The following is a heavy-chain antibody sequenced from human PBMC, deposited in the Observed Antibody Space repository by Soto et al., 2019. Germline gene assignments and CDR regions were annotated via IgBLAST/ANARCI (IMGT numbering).Heavy chain of an antibody. CDR3: AKTANGWFSAFDI. J-gene: IGHJ3*02. D-gene: IGHD5-18*01. V-gene: IGHV3-23*01. CDR1: GFTFSSYA. CDR2: ISGSGGTT. Sequence: EVQLLESGGGLVQPGGSLRLSCAASGFTFSSYAMSWVRHAPGKGLEWVSAISGSGGTTYYADSVKGRFTFSRDNSKNPLYLQMNSLRAEDTAVYYCAKTANGWFSAFDIWGQGTMVTVSS.